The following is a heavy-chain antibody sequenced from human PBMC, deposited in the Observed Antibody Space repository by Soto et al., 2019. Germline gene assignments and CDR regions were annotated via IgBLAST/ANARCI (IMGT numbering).Heavy chain of an antibody. V-gene: IGHV3-30*14. J-gene: IGHJ5*02. D-gene: IGHD3-10*01. CDR2: ISYDGSNK. CDR1: GFTFSSYA. CDR3: ARVGPYDSGSYMLRYNWFDP. Sequence: GESLKISCAASGFTFSSYAMHWVRQAPGKGLEWVAVISYDGSNKYYADSVKGRFTISRDKSKNTVYLQMNSLRAEDTAVYYCARVGPYDSGSYMLRYNWFDPWGQGTLVTAPQ.